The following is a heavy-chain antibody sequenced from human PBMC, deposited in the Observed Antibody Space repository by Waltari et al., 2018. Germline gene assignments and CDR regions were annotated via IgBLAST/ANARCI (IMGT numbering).Heavy chain of an antibody. CDR2: IYPSGDT. V-gene: IGHV4-39*02. D-gene: IGHD2-15*01. Sequence: QLQLQESGPGLVKSSGTLSLTCAVPGDSISSSTSSWVWLRQPPGKEIEWIGTIYPSGDTYYHGSLESRVRMSLDRSTNHFSMALRSVTAADTAVYYCARRGDWLPLDAFDIWGQGTVVTVSS. CDR3: ARRGDWLPLDAFDI. CDR1: GDSISSSTSS. J-gene: IGHJ3*02.